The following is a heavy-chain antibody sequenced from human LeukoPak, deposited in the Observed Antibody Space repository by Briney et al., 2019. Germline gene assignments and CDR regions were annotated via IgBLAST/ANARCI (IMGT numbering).Heavy chain of an antibody. D-gene: IGHD2-15*01. CDR1: GFTFSSYS. V-gene: IGHV3-21*01. J-gene: IGHJ4*02. CDR2: ISSSSSYI. CDR3: ARGLGNCIGGSCYRHFDY. Sequence: KAGRSLRLSCAASGFTFSSYSMNWVRQAPGKGLGWVSSISSSSSYIYYADSVKGRFTISRGNAKNSLYLQMNSLRAEDTAVYYCARGLGNCIGGSCYRHFDYWGQGTLVTVSS.